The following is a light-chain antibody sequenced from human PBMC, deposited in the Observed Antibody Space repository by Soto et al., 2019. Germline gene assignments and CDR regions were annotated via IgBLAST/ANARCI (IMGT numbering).Light chain of an antibody. V-gene: IGKV3-15*01. CDR2: GTS. CDR1: HRVSSY. J-gene: IGKJ4*01. Sequence: EIVMTQSPATLSVSPGERATLSCRASHRVSSYLAWYQQKPGQAPRLLIYGTSTRATGSPARFSGSGSGTEFTLTISSLQSEDFAVYYCQQYNNWPLTFGAGTKVEIK. CDR3: QQYNNWPLT.